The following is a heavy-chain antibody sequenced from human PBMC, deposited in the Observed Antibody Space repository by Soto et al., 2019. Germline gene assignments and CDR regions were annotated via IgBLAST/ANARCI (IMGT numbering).Heavy chain of an antibody. Sequence: EVQLVESGGGLVQPVGSLRLSCAASGFTFSSYSMNWVRQAPGKGLEWVSYISSSSSTIYYADSLKGRFTISRDNAKNSLYLQMNSLRDEDTAVYYCARSYGYYYYYGMDVWGQGTTVTVSS. J-gene: IGHJ6*02. D-gene: IGHD3-16*01. CDR2: ISSSSSTI. CDR3: ARSYGYYYYYGMDV. CDR1: GFTFSSYS. V-gene: IGHV3-48*02.